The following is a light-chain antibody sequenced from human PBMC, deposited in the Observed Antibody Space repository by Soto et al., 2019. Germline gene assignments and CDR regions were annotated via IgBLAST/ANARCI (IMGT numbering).Light chain of an antibody. V-gene: IGLV3-21*02. J-gene: IGLJ3*02. CDR3: QVWDGSSHHQV. CDR1: NIGSKS. Sequence: SYELTQPPSVSVAPGQTARITCGESNIGSKSVHWYQQKPGLAPVLVVCDDSDRPSGIPERFSGSNSGNTATLTISRVEVGDGADYYCQVWDGSSHHQVFGGGTKLTVL. CDR2: DDS.